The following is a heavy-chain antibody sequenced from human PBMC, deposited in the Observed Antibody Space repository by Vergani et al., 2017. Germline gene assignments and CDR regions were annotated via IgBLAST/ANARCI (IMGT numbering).Heavy chain of an antibody. D-gene: IGHD2-8*01. CDR3: ARPGGYCTNGVCYYYYGMDV. V-gene: IGHV3-48*03. Sequence: EVQLVESGGGLVQPGGSLRLSCAASGFTFSSYEMNWVRQAPGKGLEWVSYISSSGSTIYYADSVKGRFTISRDNAKNSLYLQMNRLRAEDTAVYYCARPGGYCTNGVCYYYYGMDVWGQGTTVTVSS. CDR1: GFTFSSYE. CDR2: ISSSGSTI. J-gene: IGHJ6*02.